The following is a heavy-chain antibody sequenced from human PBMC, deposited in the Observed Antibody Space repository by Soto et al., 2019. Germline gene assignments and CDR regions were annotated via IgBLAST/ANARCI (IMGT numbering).Heavy chain of an antibody. V-gene: IGHV3-23*01. D-gene: IGHD4-17*01. CDR1: GFTFSRHA. CDR2: ISQSDDTT. J-gene: IGHJ4*02. CDR3: AKGYGDSDS. Sequence: VQLLESGGDLVQPGGSLRLSCATSGFTFSRHAMTWVRQAPGRGLVWVSSISQSDDTTYYAASVKGRFTISRDISKSTLYLQMSGLRAEDTAVYYCAKGYGDSDSWGQGTPVTVSS.